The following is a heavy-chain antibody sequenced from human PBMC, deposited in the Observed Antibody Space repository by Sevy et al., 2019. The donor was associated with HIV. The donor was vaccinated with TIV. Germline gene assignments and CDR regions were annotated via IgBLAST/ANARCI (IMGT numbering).Heavy chain of an antibody. Sequence: GGSLRLSCAASGFTFSSYGMHWVRQAPGKGLEWVAFIRYDGSNKYYADSVKGGFTISRDNSKNTLYLQMNSLRAEDTAAYYCAKDAQWELPYYYGMDVWGQGTTVTVSS. CDR3: AKDAQWELPYYYGMDV. J-gene: IGHJ6*02. V-gene: IGHV3-30*02. CDR2: IRYDGSNK. CDR1: GFTFSSYG. D-gene: IGHD1-26*01.